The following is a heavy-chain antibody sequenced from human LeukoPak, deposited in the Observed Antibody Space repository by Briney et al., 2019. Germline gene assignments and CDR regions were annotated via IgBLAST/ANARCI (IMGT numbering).Heavy chain of an antibody. J-gene: IGHJ4*02. CDR1: GGSFSGYH. CDR3: AGGPFEGYQHWLAY. CDR2: INHSGST. D-gene: IGHD6-19*01. Sequence: PSETLSLTCAVYGGSFSGYHWNWIRQPPGKGLEWIGEINHSGSTNYNPSLKSRVTISVDTSKNQFSLKVNSVTAADTALYYCAGGPFEGYQHWLAYWGQGTLVTVSS. V-gene: IGHV4-34*01.